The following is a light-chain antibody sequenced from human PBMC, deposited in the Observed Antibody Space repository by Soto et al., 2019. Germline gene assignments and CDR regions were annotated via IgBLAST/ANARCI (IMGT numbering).Light chain of an antibody. Sequence: QSVLTQPASVSGSPGQSITISCTGTRSDVGSYNSITWYQQHPGKAPRVMIFEVTKRPSGISNRFSGSKSGHTASLTISGLQAEDEADYFCFSYAGGSTWVFGGGTQLTVL. J-gene: IGLJ3*02. CDR2: EVT. V-gene: IGLV2-23*02. CDR3: FSYAGGSTWV. CDR1: RSDVGSYNS.